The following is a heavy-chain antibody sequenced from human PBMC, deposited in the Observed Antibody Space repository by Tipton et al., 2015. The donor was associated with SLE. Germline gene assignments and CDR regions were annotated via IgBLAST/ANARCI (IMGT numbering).Heavy chain of an antibody. V-gene: IGHV3-7*01. CDR1: GFTFSSYR. Sequence: GSLRLSCAASGFTFSSYRMSWVRQAPGKGLEWVANIKQDGSENYYVDSVKGRFTISRDNAKNSLYLQMNSLRAEDTAVYYCARDWIAVVPAAMHWFDPWGQGTLVTVSS. J-gene: IGHJ5*02. D-gene: IGHD2-2*01. CDR3: ARDWIAVVPAAMHWFDP. CDR2: IKQDGSEN.